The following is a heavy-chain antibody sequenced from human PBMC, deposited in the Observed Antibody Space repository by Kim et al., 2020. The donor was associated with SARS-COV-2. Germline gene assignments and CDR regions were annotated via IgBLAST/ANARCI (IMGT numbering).Heavy chain of an antibody. V-gene: IGHV3-30*18. CDR2: ISYDGSNK. CDR3: AKDHNRYSSGWYADY. J-gene: IGHJ4*02. CDR1: GFTFSSYG. Sequence: GGSLRLSCAASGFTFSSYGMHWVRQAPGKGLEWVAVISYDGSNKYYADSVKGRFTISRDNSKNTLYLQMNSLRAEDTAVYYCAKDHNRYSSGWYADYWGQGTLVTVSS. D-gene: IGHD6-19*01.